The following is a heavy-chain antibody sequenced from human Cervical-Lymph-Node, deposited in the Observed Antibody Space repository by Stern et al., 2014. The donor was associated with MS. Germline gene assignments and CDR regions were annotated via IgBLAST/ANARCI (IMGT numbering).Heavy chain of an antibody. D-gene: IGHD6-13*01. V-gene: IGHV4-61*02. CDR2: IYVSGTP. CDR3: ARSLFSSSLYYFHY. J-gene: IGHJ4*02. Sequence: QVQLQESGPGLVKPSETVSLACTVSAGSVNTGSYTWNWIRQPAGKGLEWIGRIYVSGTPNYNPPLKSRVTISLDTSKNHFFLRLSSVTAADTAVYYCARSLFSSSLYYFHYWGQGILVSVSS. CDR1: AGSVNTGSYT.